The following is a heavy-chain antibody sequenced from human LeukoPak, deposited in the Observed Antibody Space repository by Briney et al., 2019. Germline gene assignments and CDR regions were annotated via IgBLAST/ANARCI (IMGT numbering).Heavy chain of an antibody. CDR3: ARHRASVFESYMDV. CDR2: IYSDGVNK. Sequence: PGGSLRLSCAASGFTLGNHGMHWVRQAPGKGLEWVAIIYSDGVNKYCAESMKGRFTISRDTSKNTLFLEMERLRTEDTAVYYCARHRASVFESYMDVWGKGTTVTVSS. CDR1: GFTLGNHG. J-gene: IGHJ6*03. V-gene: IGHV3-33*01. D-gene: IGHD2-8*01.